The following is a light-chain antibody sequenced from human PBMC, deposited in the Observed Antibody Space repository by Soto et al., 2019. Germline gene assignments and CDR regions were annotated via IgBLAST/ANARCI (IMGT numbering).Light chain of an antibody. Sequence: DIQMTQYPSSLSASVGDGVTITCRASQSISSYLNWYQQKPGKAPKLLIYSASNLQSGVPSRFSGSGSGTDFTLTISSLQPEDFATYYCQQSYFTPTWTFGQGTNVDIK. J-gene: IGKJ1*01. CDR3: QQSYFTPTWT. CDR2: SAS. CDR1: QSISSY. V-gene: IGKV1-39*01.